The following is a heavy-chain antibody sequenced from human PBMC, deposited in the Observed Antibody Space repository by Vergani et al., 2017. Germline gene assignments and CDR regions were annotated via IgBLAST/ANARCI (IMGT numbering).Heavy chain of an antibody. CDR2: ISGSSSYV. Sequence: EVQLVESGGGLVKPGGSLRLSCAASGFSFSSYSMNWVRQAPGKGLEWVATISGSSSYVFYRDSVEGRFTITRDNAKKSVYLQMNSLRAEDTAMYFCAGGLWDCTHSRCSPPSYWGQGTQVTVSS. D-gene: IGHD2-8*01. V-gene: IGHV3-21*02. J-gene: IGHJ4*02. CDR1: GFSFSSYS. CDR3: AGGLWDCTHSRCSPPSY.